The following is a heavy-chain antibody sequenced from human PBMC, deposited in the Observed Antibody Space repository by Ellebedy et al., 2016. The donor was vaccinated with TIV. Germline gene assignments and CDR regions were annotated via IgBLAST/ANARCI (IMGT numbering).Heavy chain of an antibody. J-gene: IGHJ4*02. CDR1: GFTFSSYA. D-gene: IGHD3-22*01. Sequence: GESLKISCAASGFTFSSYAMHWVRQAPGKGLEYVSAISSNGGSTYYADSVKGRFTISRDNSKNTLYLQMSSLRAEDTAVYYCVKDRAAGDSSGYYPTSRPYFDYWGQGTLVTVSS. CDR3: VKDRAAGDSSGYYPTSRPYFDY. CDR2: ISSNGGST. V-gene: IGHV3-64D*06.